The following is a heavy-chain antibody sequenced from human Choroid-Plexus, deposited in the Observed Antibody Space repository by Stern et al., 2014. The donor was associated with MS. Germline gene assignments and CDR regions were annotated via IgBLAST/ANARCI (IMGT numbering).Heavy chain of an antibody. Sequence: VQLVESGGGVVQPGGPLRLSCVASGFTLGSCAMHWVRQAPGKGLEWVAGVSYDGSNKYYADSVKGRFTISRDNSQNTLYMQMSSLRPEDTAVYYCAKDRQYLTYFFDHWGQGSLVTVSS. V-gene: IGHV3-30*18. CDR3: AKDRQYLTYFFDH. D-gene: IGHD2/OR15-2a*01. J-gene: IGHJ5*02. CDR2: VSYDGSNK. CDR1: GFTLGSCA.